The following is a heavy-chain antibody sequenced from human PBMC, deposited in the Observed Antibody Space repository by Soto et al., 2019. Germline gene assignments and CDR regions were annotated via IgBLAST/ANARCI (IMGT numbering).Heavy chain of an antibody. J-gene: IGHJ4*02. Sequence: PGGSLRLSCAASGFTFSNAWMSWVRQAPGKGLEWVGRIKSKTDGGTTDYAAPVKGRFTISRDDSKNTLYLQMNSLKTEDTAVYYCTTQLEYCRGGSCYPGDFWARGPLVPVSS. V-gene: IGHV3-15*01. D-gene: IGHD2-15*01. CDR3: TTQLEYCRGGSCYPGDF. CDR2: IKSKTDGGTT. CDR1: GFTFSNAW.